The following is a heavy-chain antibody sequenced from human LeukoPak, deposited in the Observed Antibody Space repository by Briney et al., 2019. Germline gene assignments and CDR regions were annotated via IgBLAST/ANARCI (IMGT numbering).Heavy chain of an antibody. D-gene: IGHD3-3*01. J-gene: IGHJ3*02. CDR2: IIPIFGTA. CDR3: ARELRDYDFWSGYFGPLGNAFDI. Sequence: SVKVSCKASGGTFSSYAISWVRQAPGQGLEWMGGIIPIFGTANYAQKFQGRVTITTDESTSTAYMELSSLRSEDTAVYYCARELRDYDFWSGYFGPLGNAFDIWGQGTMVTVSS. CDR1: GGTFSSYA. V-gene: IGHV1-69*05.